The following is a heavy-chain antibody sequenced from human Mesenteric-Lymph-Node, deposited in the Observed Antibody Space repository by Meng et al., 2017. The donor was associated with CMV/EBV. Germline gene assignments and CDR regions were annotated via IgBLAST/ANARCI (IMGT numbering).Heavy chain of an antibody. J-gene: IGHJ4*02. CDR1: GFTFSNSW. Sequence: LSCAASGFTFSNSWMHWVRQAPGKGLVWVSRIDTDGSTTNYADSVKGRFTISRDNVKNTLYLQMNSLRAEDTAVYYCTRDLGGRGAYWGQGILVTVSS. V-gene: IGHV3-74*01. CDR3: TRDLGGRGAY. D-gene: IGHD3-10*01. CDR2: IDTDGSTT.